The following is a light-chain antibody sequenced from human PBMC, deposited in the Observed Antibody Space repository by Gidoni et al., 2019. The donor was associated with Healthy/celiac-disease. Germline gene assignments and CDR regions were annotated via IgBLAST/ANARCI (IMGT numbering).Light chain of an antibody. J-gene: IGKJ2*04. V-gene: IGKV3-15*01. CDR3: QQYHNWPPGS. CDR1: QSVSSN. CDR2: GAS. Sequence: EIVMTQSPATLSVSPGERATLSCRASQSVSSNLAWYQQKPGQAPRLLIYGASTRATGIPARFSGSGSGTEFTLTISSLQSEDFAVYYCQQYHNWPPGSFXQXTKLEIK.